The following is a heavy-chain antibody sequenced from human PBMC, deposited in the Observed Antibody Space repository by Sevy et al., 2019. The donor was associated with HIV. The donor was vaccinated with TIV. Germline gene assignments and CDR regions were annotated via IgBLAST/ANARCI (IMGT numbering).Heavy chain of an antibody. D-gene: IGHD1-26*01. Sequence: SETLSLTCTVSAGSISPYYWNWIRQPPGKGLEWIGYIYYSGSTNYNPSLRSRVTISVDTSKTQFSLKLSSVTAADTAGYFCAGGGGFSDEGMDVWGQGTTVTVSS. J-gene: IGHJ6*02. CDR3: AGGGGFSDEGMDV. CDR2: IYYSGST. V-gene: IGHV4-59*01. CDR1: AGSISPYY.